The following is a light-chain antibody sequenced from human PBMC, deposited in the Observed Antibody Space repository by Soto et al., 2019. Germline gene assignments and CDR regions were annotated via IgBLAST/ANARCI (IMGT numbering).Light chain of an antibody. CDR3: SSYTTSNTLV. CDR2: EVS. V-gene: IGLV2-14*01. J-gene: IGLJ1*01. Sequence: QSALTQPASVSGSPGQSITISCTGTSSDVGSHDYVSWYQQHPGKAPKLMIYEVSERHAGVSNRFSGSKSGNTASLTVSGLQAEDEADYYCSSYTTSNTLVFGTGTKLTVL. CDR1: SSDVGSHDY.